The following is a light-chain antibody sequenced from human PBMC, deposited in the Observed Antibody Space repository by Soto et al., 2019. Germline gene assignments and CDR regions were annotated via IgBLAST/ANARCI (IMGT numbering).Light chain of an antibody. Sequence: IVLTQSPGTLSLSPGERATLSCRASQSVSTLYITWYQQKPGQAPRLLIYSSHTRAAGIPDRFSGAGSGTDFTLTISRLEPEDFARYYCLHSRDSVSTFGPGSKVDIK. CDR1: QSVSTLY. J-gene: IGKJ3*01. CDR3: LHSRDSVST. CDR2: SSH. V-gene: IGKV3-20*01.